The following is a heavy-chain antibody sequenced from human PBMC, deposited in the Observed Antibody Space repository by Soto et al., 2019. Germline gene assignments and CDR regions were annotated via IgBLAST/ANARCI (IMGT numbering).Heavy chain of an antibody. J-gene: IGHJ6*02. V-gene: IGHV3-11*04. D-gene: IGHD3-22*01. Sequence: QVQLVESGGDLVKPGGSLRLSCAASGFTFSDSYMSWIRQAPGKGLEWLSYISSSGRTIYYADSVKGRFTISRDNAKITMYLQMNSLIAVDTAVYYCARKKACTGEWLSLHAPGMDVWGQGTTVTVCS. CDR1: GFTFSDSY. CDR2: ISSSGRTI. CDR3: ARKKACTGEWLSLHAPGMDV.